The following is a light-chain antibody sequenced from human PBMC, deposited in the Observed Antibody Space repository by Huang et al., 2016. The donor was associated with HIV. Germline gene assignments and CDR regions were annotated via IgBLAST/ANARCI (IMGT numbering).Light chain of an antibody. J-gene: IGKJ2*01. CDR2: EAS. Sequence: DIQMTQSPSSLSTFIGDKVTITCQASRDIGNYLNWYKQRPGKAPKLLIYEASSLETGVTSRFSGGGSGTTFTFTITNLRPEDVATYYCQQYDGLPYTFGQGTLIEI. V-gene: IGKV1-33*01. CDR1: RDIGNY. CDR3: QQYDGLPYT.